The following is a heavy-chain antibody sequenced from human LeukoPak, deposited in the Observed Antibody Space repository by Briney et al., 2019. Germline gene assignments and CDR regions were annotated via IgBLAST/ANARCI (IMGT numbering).Heavy chain of an antibody. Sequence: VASVKVSCKASGYTFTSYAINWVRQAPGQGLEWMGWIHPSTGNPTYAQGFTGRFVFSLDTSVSTTYLQISSLKAEDTAVYYCARAFQHLGELSLPNYWGQGTLVTVSS. J-gene: IGHJ4*02. CDR1: GYTFTSYA. V-gene: IGHV7-4-1*02. CDR3: ARAFQHLGELSLPNY. CDR2: IHPSTGNP. D-gene: IGHD3-16*02.